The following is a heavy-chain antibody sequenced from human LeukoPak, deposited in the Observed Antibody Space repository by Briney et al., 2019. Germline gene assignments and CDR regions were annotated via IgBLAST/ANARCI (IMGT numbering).Heavy chain of an antibody. CDR3: AKDKEGATYGYYFDY. J-gene: IGHJ4*02. V-gene: IGHV3-30*02. CDR1: GFTFSSYG. CDR2: IRYDGSNK. Sequence: GGSLRLSCAASGFTFSSYGIPWVRQAPGKGLEWVAFIRYDGSNKYYADFVKGRFTISRDNSKNTLYLQMNSLRAEDTAVYYCAKDKEGATYGYYFDYWGQGTLVTVSS. D-gene: IGHD1-26*01.